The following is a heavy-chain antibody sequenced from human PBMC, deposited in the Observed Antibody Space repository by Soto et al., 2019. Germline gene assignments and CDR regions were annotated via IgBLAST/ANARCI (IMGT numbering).Heavy chain of an antibody. CDR2: INSDGSST. D-gene: IGHD2-21*02. CDR3: ARVIGIYCGGDCYLEGYFDY. V-gene: IGHV3-74*01. Sequence: EVQLVESGGGLVQSGGSLRLSCAASGFTFSSYWMHWVRQAPGKGLVWVSRINSDGSSTSYADSVKGRFTISRDNAKNTLYLQMNSLRAEDTAVYYCARVIGIYCGGDCYLEGYFDYWGQGTLVTVSS. J-gene: IGHJ4*02. CDR1: GFTFSSYW.